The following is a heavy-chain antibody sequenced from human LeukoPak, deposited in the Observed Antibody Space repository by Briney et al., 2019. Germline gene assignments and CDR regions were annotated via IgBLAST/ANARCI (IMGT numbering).Heavy chain of an antibody. Sequence: GGSLRLSCAASGFTFSSYGMHWVRQAPGKGLEWVAFIRYEGSNKYYADSVRGRFTISRDNAKNTLYLQMNSLRAEDTAVYYCARGYYYGSGSYYKFTWFDPWGQGALVTVSS. V-gene: IGHV3-30*02. CDR1: GFTFSSYG. D-gene: IGHD3-10*01. J-gene: IGHJ5*02. CDR3: ARGYYYGSGSYYKFTWFDP. CDR2: IRYEGSNK.